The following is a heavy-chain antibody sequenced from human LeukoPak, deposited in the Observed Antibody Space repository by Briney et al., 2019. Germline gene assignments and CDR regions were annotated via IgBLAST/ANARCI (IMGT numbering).Heavy chain of an antibody. V-gene: IGHV1-69*10. CDR2: IINILDTA. CDR1: GANFSNYV. D-gene: IGHD2-2*01. CDR3: ARDARHKYCSSAICYRGWFDP. J-gene: IGHJ5*02. Sequence: ASVKVSCKASGANFSNYVISWVRQAPGQGLEWMGGIINILDTATYAQKFQGRVTMTADKSTSTAYMELSSLRSEDTAVYYCARDARHKYCSSAICYRGWFDPWGQGTLVTVSS.